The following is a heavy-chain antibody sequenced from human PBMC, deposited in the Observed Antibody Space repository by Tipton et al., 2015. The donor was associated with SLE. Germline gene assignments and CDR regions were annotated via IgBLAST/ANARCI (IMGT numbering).Heavy chain of an antibody. CDR3: ARARRGRSSRQEGDWFDP. CDR1: NFSINSGYY. V-gene: IGHV4-38-2*02. J-gene: IGHJ5*02. CDR2: IYHSGST. Sequence: LSLTCTVSNFSINSGYYWGWIRQPPGKGLEWIGSIYHSGSTNYNPSLKSRVTISVDTSKNQFSLKLSSVTAADTAVYYCARARRGRSSRQEGDWFDPWGQGTLVTVSS. D-gene: IGHD6-13*01.